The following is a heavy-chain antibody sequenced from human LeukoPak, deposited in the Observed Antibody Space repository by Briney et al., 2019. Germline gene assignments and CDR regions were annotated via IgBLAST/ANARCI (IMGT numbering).Heavy chain of an antibody. CDR1: GYTFTNYD. CDR2: VNPYSGNT. D-gene: IGHD3-22*01. V-gene: IGHV1-8*01. Sequence: ASVKVSCKTSGYTFTNYDINWVRQXXXXGXXWXXWVNPYSGNTGYAXKFQGRVTMTRDTSINTAYMELNSLTSEDTAVYYCARRADYYDSSAYYNWGQGTLVTVSS. CDR3: ARRADYYDSSAYYN. J-gene: IGHJ4*02.